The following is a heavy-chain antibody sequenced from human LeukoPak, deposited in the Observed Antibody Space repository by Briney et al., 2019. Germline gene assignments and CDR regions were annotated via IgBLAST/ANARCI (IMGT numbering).Heavy chain of an antibody. CDR2: IYYSGST. CDR1: GGSISSSSYY. J-gene: IGHJ3*02. V-gene: IGHV4-39*07. Sequence: SETLSLTCTVSGGSISSSSYYWGWVRQPPGKGLEWIGSIYYSGSTYYNPSLKSRVTISVDTSKNQFSLKLSSVTAADTAVYYCARGAYSSSSRGWAFDIWGQGTMVTVSS. D-gene: IGHD6-6*01. CDR3: ARGAYSSSSRGWAFDI.